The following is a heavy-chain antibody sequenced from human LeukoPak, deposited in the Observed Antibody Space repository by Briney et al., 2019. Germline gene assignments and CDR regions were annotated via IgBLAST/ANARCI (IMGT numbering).Heavy chain of an antibody. J-gene: IGHJ4*02. Sequence: SETLSLTCSVSGGSISNYYWSWIRQPAGKGLEWIGRIYTSGTTHYNPSLKSRVTMSVDTSKNQFSLNLSSVTAADTAVYYCARFSSIAAAFDYWGPGTLVTVSS. CDR1: GGSISNYY. CDR2: IYTSGTT. V-gene: IGHV4-4*07. CDR3: ARFSSIAAAFDY. D-gene: IGHD6-13*01.